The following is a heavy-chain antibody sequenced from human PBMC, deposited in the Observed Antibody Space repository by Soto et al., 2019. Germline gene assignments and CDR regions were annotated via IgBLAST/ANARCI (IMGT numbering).Heavy chain of an antibody. CDR1: GFTFSSYA. CDR2: ISGSGGST. D-gene: IGHD1-26*01. CDR3: AKHSGSYPVLGYFQH. J-gene: IGHJ1*01. Sequence: EVQLLESGGGLVQPGGSLRLSCAASGFTFSSYAMSWVRQAPGKGLEWVSAISGSGGSTYYADSVKGRFTISRDNAKTPLYLQMNSLRAEDTAVYYCAKHSGSYPVLGYFQHWGQGTLVTVSS. V-gene: IGHV3-23*01.